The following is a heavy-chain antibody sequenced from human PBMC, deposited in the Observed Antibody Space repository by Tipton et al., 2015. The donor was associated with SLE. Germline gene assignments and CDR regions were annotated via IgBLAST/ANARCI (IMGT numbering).Heavy chain of an antibody. Sequence: SGAEVKVSCKTSGYTFTSYAISWMRQAPGQGLEWMGWISTYNGNTNYAQKLQGRVTMTSDTSTSTAYMELRSLRSDDTAIYYCARVRVDTAMGVFDFWGQGTLVTVSS. D-gene: IGHD5-18*01. CDR1: GYTFTSYA. CDR2: ISTYNGNT. J-gene: IGHJ4*02. CDR3: ARVRVDTAMGVFDF. V-gene: IGHV1-18*01.